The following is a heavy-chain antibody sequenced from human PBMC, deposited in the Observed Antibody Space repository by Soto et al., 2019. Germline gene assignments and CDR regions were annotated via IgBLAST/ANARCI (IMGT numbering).Heavy chain of an antibody. CDR3: ARDGVGVTAFWSYLDY. CDR1: GSIFRGYG. J-gene: IGHJ4*02. Sequence: QVQLVESGGGVVQPGRSLRLSCAASGSIFRGYGMHWIRQAPGKGLEWVAVIRFDGSNINYADSVMGRFTISRDNSKNTLYLEMNSLRVEDTAVYYCARDGVGVTAFWSYLDYWGQGTLVTVSS. V-gene: IGHV3-33*01. D-gene: IGHD2-8*01. CDR2: IRFDGSNI.